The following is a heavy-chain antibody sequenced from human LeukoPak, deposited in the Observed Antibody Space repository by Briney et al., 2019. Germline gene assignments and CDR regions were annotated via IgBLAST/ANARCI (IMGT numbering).Heavy chain of an antibody. D-gene: IGHD4-11*01. CDR2: IGSDYKT. Sequence: RLGGSLMLFCVVSSFTFCVFAVTWVRQAPGKGLEWVSSIGSDYKTHFSGSVKGRFALSRDNSKRTLFLQMNSLRAGDTALYYFAKDLQYYLAIDVSGQGTVVTVSS. CDR3: AKDLQYYLAIDV. J-gene: IGHJ6*02. CDR1: SFTFCVFA. V-gene: IGHV3-23*01.